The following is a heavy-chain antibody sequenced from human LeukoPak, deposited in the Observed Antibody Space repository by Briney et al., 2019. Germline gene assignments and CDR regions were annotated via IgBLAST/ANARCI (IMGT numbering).Heavy chain of an antibody. D-gene: IGHD2-8*01. V-gene: IGHV3-30-3*01. CDR3: ARGGGNVRNWFDP. J-gene: IGHJ5*02. CDR1: GFTFSSYA. Sequence: GRSLRLSCAASGFTFSSYAMHWVRQAPGKGLEWVAVISYDGSNKYYADSVKGRFTISRDNSKNTLYLQMNSLRAEDTAVYYCARGGGNVRNWFDPWGQGTLVTVSP. CDR2: ISYDGSNK.